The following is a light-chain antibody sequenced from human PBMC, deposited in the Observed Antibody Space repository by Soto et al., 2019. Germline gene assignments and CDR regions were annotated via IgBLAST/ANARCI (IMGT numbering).Light chain of an antibody. J-gene: IGKJ1*01. Sequence: EIVLTQSPGTLSLSPGERATLSCRASQSVSSSYLAWYQQKPGQAPRLLMYGASSRATGIPDRFSGSGSGTDFTITISRLEPEDFAVYYCQQYGSSPPATFGQGTKVEIK. V-gene: IGKV3-20*01. CDR3: QQYGSSPPAT. CDR2: GAS. CDR1: QSVSSSY.